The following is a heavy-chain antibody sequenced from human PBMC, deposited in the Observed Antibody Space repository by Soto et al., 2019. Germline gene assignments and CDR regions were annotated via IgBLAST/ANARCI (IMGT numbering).Heavy chain of an antibody. CDR1: RFSFSNHW. J-gene: IGHJ3*02. CDR3: ARDDFGRESSGYYFFKCAFDI. D-gene: IGHD3-22*01. CDR2: IKQDGSEK. V-gene: IGHV3-7*05. Sequence: GGSLRLSCTTSRFSFSNHWMRWVRQGQGKGLEWVANIKQDGSEKDYVDSVKGRVTISRDNAKNSLYLQMNSLRAEDTAVYYCARDDFGRESSGYYFFKCAFDIWGKGTMVTV.